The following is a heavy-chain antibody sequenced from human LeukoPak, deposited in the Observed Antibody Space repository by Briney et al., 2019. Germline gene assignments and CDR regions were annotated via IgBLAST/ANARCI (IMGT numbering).Heavy chain of an antibody. V-gene: IGHV4-34*01. CDR1: GGSFSGYY. D-gene: IGHD6-19*01. Sequence: SETLSLTCAGYGGSFSGYYWSWIRQPPGKGLEWIGEINHSGSTNYNPSLKSRVTISVDTSKNQFSLKLSSVTAADTAVYYCATASGYSSGWYFSYFDYWGQGTLVTVSS. J-gene: IGHJ4*02. CDR3: ATASGYSSGWYFSYFDY. CDR2: INHSGST.